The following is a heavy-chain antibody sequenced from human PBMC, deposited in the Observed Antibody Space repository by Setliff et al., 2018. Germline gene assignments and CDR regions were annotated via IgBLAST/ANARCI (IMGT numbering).Heavy chain of an antibody. CDR3: ARQGTAIRWFDP. CDR2: IYHSGST. V-gene: IGHV4-34*01. CDR1: GGSFSGYY. D-gene: IGHD3-10*01. J-gene: IGHJ5*02. Sequence: ETLSLTCAVYGGSFSGYYWGWIRQPPGKGLEWIGSIYHSGSTYYNPSLKSRVTISVDTSKKQFSLRLNSVTAADTAVYYCARQGTAIRWFDPWGQGTLVTV.